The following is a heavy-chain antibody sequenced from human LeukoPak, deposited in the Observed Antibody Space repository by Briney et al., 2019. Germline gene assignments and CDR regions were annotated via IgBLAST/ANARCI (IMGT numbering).Heavy chain of an antibody. V-gene: IGHV1-2*02. D-gene: IGHD2-2*01. CDR3: ARILGYCSSTSCQRAFDY. J-gene: IGHJ4*02. CDR1: GYTFTGYY. CDR2: INPNSGGT. Sequence: ASVKVSCRASGYTFTGYYMHWVRQAPGQGLEWMGWINPNSGGTNYAQKFQGRVTMTRDTSISTAYTELSRLRSDDTAVYYCARILGYCSSTSCQRAFDYWGQGTLVTVSS.